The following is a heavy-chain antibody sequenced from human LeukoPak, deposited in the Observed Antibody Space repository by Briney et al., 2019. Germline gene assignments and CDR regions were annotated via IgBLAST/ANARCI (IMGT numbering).Heavy chain of an antibody. V-gene: IGHV1-2*02. Sequence: ASVKVSCKASGYTFTGYYMHWVRQAPGQGLEWMGWINPNSGGTNYAQKFQGRVTMTRDTSISTAYMELSRLRSDDTAVYYCARDPLGYCSGGSCYSLPIWGAFDIWGQGTMVTVSS. CDR3: ARDPLGYCSGGSCYSLPIWGAFDI. J-gene: IGHJ3*02. CDR1: GYTFTGYY. D-gene: IGHD2-15*01. CDR2: INPNSGGT.